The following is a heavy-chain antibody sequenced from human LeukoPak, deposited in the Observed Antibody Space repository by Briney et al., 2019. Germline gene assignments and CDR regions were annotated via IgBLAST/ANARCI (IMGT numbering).Heavy chain of an antibody. D-gene: IGHD4-17*01. Sequence: ASVKVSCKASGYTSTSCGISWVRQAPGQGLEWMGWISAYNGNTNYAQKLQGRVTMTTDTSTSTAYMELRSLRSDDTAVYYCARGSGPTVTSDFDYWGQGTLVTVSS. CDR3: ARGSGPTVTSDFDY. J-gene: IGHJ4*02. CDR1: GYTSTSCG. CDR2: ISAYNGNT. V-gene: IGHV1-18*01.